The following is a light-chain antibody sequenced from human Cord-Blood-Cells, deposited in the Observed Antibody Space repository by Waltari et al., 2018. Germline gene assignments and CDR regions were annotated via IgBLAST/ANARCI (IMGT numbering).Light chain of an antibody. CDR2: WAS. CDR3: QQDYSTPFT. V-gene: IGKV4-1*01. J-gene: IGKJ3*01. Sequence: DIVMTQSPDSLAVSLGERATINCKSRQSVLYSSNNKNYLAWYQQKPGQPPKLLIYWASTRESGVPYRFSGSGSGTDFTLTISSLQAEDVAVYYCQQDYSTPFTFGPGTKVDIK. CDR1: QSVLYSSNNKNY.